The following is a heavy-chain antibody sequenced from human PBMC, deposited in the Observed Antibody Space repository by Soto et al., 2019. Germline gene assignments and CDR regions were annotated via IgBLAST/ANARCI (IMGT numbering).Heavy chain of an antibody. CDR3: AARTIPVPDASDY. CDR2: ISGSGDTT. CDR1: GFTFSGAA. Sequence: EVQVLESGGGMVQPGESLRLSCSASGFTFSGAAMSWVRQAPGKGLEWISGISGSGDTTFYADSVKGRFTISRDNSRNTLYRQMSSLRDDDTAVYFCAARTIPVPDASDYWGQGTSVTVSS. V-gene: IGHV3-23*01. D-gene: IGHD2-2*01. J-gene: IGHJ4*02.